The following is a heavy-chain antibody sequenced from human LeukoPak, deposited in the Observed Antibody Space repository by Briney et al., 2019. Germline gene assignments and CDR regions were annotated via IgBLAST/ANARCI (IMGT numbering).Heavy chain of an antibody. D-gene: IGHD3-16*02. CDR1: GDSVSSNSAA. Sequence: SQTLSLTCAISGDSVSSNSAAWNWIRQSPSRGLEWLGRTYYRSKWYNDYAVSVKSRITINPDTPKNQFSLQLNSVTPEDTAVYYCARDFGYDYVWGSYRYTGAFDIWGQGTMVTVSS. CDR2: TYYRSKWYN. CDR3: ARDFGYDYVWGSYRYTGAFDI. J-gene: IGHJ3*02. V-gene: IGHV6-1*01.